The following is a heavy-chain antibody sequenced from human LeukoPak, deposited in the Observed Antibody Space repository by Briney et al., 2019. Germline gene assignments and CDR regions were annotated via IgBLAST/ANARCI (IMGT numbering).Heavy chain of an antibody. CDR2: ISTSSSYI. J-gene: IGHJ6*03. CDR3: ARAAIAAARIYYYMDV. V-gene: IGHV3-21*01. Sequence: PGGSLRLSCAASGFTFSSYSMNWVRQAPGKGLEWASFISTSSSYIHNADSVKGRFTISRDNAENSLYLQMNSLRAEDTAVYYCARAAIAAARIYYYMDVWGKGTTVTVSS. D-gene: IGHD6-13*01. CDR1: GFTFSSYS.